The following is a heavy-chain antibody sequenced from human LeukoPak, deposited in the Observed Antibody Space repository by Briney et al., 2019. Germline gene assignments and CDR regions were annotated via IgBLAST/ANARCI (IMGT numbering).Heavy chain of an antibody. CDR3: AREAPYYFDY. V-gene: IGHV4-59*02. J-gene: IGHJ4*02. CDR1: GDSVSSYY. CDR2: IYYSGST. Sequence: PSETLPLTCTVSGDSVSSYYWSWIRQPPGKALEWIGNIYYSGSTNYNPSLKSRVTISVDTSKNQFSLKLSSVTAADTAVYYCAREAPYYFDYWGQGTLVTVSS.